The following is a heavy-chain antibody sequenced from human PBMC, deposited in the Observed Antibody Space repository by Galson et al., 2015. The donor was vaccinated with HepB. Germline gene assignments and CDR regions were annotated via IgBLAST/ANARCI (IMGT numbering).Heavy chain of an antibody. Sequence: SLRLSCAASGFTFSSYGMHWVRQAPGKGLEWVAVIWYDGSNKYYADSVKGRFTISRDSSKNTLYLQMNSLRAEDTAVYYCARVTSGWYEGFDYWGQGTLVTVSS. CDR3: ARVTSGWYEGFDY. J-gene: IGHJ4*02. V-gene: IGHV3-33*01. D-gene: IGHD6-19*01. CDR2: IWYDGSNK. CDR1: GFTFSSYG.